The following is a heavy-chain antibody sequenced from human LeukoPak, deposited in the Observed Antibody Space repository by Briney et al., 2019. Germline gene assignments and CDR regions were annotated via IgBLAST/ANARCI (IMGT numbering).Heavy chain of an antibody. CDR2: ITGSGSHI. J-gene: IGHJ4*02. CDR3: AREADYGDYYNDY. V-gene: IGHV3-21*01. CDR1: AFSFSAYS. Sequence: GGSLRLSCAASAFSFSAYSMNWVRQAPGKGLEWVSSITGSGSHIYYADSVKGRFTISRDNAKNSLFLQMSSLRDEDTAVYYCAREADYGDYYNDYWGQGTLVTVSS. D-gene: IGHD4-17*01.